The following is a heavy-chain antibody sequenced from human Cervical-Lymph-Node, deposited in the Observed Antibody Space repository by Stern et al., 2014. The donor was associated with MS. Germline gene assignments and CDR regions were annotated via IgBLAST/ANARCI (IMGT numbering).Heavy chain of an antibody. Sequence: EVQLVESGGGLVKPGGSLRLSCAASGFIFSNYGMSWVRQAPGKGLEWVSSITSSSSNIYSADSVKGRFTISRDNAKNSLYLQMNNLRVEDTAMYYCARVASGRYRDSWGQGTLVTVSS. J-gene: IGHJ5*02. V-gene: IGHV3-21*01. CDR3: ARVASGRYRDS. CDR2: ITSSSSNI. CDR1: GFIFSNYG. D-gene: IGHD1-26*01.